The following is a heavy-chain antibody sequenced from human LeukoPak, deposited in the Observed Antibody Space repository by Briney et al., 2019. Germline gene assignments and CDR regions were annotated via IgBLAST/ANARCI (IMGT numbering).Heavy chain of an antibody. D-gene: IGHD6-19*01. CDR1: GFTFSSYG. CDR3: AKGQSRSSGWYINYYYYGMDV. J-gene: IGHJ6*02. V-gene: IGHV3-30*18. CDR2: ISYDGSNK. Sequence: GRSLRLSCAASGFTFSSYGMHWVRQAPGKGLEWVAVISYDGSNKYYADSVKGRFTISRDNSKNTLYLQMNSMRAEDTAVYYCAKGQSRSSGWYINYYYYGMDVWGQGTTVTVSS.